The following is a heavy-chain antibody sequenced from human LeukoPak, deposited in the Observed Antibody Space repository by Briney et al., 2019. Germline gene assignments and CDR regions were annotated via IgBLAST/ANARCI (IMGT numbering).Heavy chain of an antibody. CDR2: MNPNSGNT. D-gene: IGHD3-10*01. Sequence: ASVKVSCTASGYTFTSYDINWVRQATGQGLEWMGWMNPNSGNTGYAQKFQGRVTMTRNTSISTAYMELSSLRSEDTAVYYCARITGGSGSYPSDYWGQGTLVTVSS. J-gene: IGHJ4*02. CDR3: ARITGGSGSYPSDY. CDR1: GYTFTSYD. V-gene: IGHV1-8*01.